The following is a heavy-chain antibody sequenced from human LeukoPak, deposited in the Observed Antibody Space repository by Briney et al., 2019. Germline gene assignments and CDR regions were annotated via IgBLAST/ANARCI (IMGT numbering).Heavy chain of an antibody. CDR3: AIPSSGWYGGDY. J-gene: IGHJ4*02. CDR1: GFPLSIYA. V-gene: IGHV3-23*01. Sequence: GGSLRLSCAASGFPLSIYAMSWVRQAPGKGLEWVSAISGSGGSTYYADSVKGRFTISRDNSKNTLYLQMNSLRAEDTAVYYWAIPSSGWYGGDYWGQGTLVTVSS. CDR2: ISGSGGST. D-gene: IGHD6-19*01.